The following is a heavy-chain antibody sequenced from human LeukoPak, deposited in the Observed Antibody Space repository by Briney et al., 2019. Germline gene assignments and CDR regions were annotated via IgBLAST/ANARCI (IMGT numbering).Heavy chain of an antibody. V-gene: IGHV5-51*01. CDR3: ARHFPPPSHDASDI. CDR2: IYPADSDT. CDR1: GYTFGGYW. Sequence: GESLQIFCKASGYTFGGYWIGWVRELPGKGLECMGIIYPADSDTRYSPSFQGQVTISADKSISTAYLQWSSLQASDTAMYYCARHFPPPSHDASDIWGQGTIVTVSS. J-gene: IGHJ3*02.